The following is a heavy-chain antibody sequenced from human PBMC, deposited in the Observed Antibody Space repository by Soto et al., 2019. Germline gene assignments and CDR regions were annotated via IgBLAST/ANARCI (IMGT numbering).Heavy chain of an antibody. D-gene: IGHD6-19*01. Sequence: EVQLVESGGGSVQPGGSLRLSCAASGFTFSTFSMNWVRQAPGMGLEWISYISGGGRPISYADSVNGRFTISRDNAKNSLYLQMDSLPDEDTAVYYCARDLGWAFDSWGQGTLVTVSS. CDR2: ISGGGRPI. CDR1: GFTFSTFS. V-gene: IGHV3-48*02. CDR3: ARDLGWAFDS. J-gene: IGHJ4*02.